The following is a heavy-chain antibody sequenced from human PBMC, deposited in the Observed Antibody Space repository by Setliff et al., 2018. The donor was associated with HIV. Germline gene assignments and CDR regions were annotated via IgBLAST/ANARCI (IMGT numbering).Heavy chain of an antibody. J-gene: IGHJ3*02. Sequence: SETLSLTCIFSGASVNSGSYYWGWIRQPPGKGLEWIGSFHYSGSTSYSPSLRSRVTISLDTPKNQFSLKLNSVIAADTAVYYCARWLQPRDAFDIWGQGTMVTVSS. D-gene: IGHD5-12*01. CDR3: ARWLQPRDAFDI. CDR2: FHYSGST. CDR1: GASVNSGSYY. V-gene: IGHV4-39*07.